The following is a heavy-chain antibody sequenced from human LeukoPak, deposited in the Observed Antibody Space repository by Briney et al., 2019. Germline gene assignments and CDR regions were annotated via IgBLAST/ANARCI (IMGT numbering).Heavy chain of an antibody. V-gene: IGHV3-7*01. J-gene: IGHJ4*02. CDR1: GFTFSTYW. CDR2: IKQDGSEK. Sequence: GGSLRLSCEASGFTFSTYWMSWVRQAPGKGLEWVDNIKQDGSEKYYVDSVKGRFTISRDNAKNSLYLQMNSLRAEDTAMYYCARDSAGNDYCGQGTLVTVSS. CDR3: ARDSAGNDY. D-gene: IGHD6-13*01.